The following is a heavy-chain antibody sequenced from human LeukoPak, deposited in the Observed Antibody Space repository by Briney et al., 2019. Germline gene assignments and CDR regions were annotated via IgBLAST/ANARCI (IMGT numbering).Heavy chain of an antibody. CDR2: IYTSGCT. CDR3: ARGGPYSSGWYRDYYYMDV. J-gene: IGHJ6*03. D-gene: IGHD6-19*01. CDR1: GGSISSYY. Sequence: SETLSLTCTVSGGSISSYYWSWIRQPAGKGLEWIGRIYTSGCTNYNPSLKSRVTMSVDTSKNQFSLKLTSVTAADTAVYYCARGGPYSSGWYRDYYYMDVWGKGTTVTVSS. V-gene: IGHV4-4*07.